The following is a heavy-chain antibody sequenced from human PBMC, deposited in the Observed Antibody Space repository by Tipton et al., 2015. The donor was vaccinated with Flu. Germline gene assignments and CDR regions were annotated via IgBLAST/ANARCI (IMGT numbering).Heavy chain of an antibody. CDR3: ARDTYSPGYGSPLYFDY. Sequence: QLVQSGAEVRKPGSSVKVSCEASGGSFSGYAISWVRQAPGQGLEWMGRIIPISATASYAQKFQGRVTITADESTSSAYMELNSLRSEDTAVYYCARDTYSPGYGSPLYFDYWGKGTLVTVSS. V-gene: IGHV1-69*15. CDR1: GGSFSGYA. D-gene: IGHD5-18*01. CDR2: IIPISATA. J-gene: IGHJ4*02.